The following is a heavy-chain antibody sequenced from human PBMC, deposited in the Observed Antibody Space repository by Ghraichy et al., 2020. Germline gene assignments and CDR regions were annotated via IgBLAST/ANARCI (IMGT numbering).Heavy chain of an antibody. Sequence: SETLSLTCTVSGDSISNFYWSWIRQPPGKGLEWIGYIYSSGSTSYNPSIKSRVTMSPDTSKNQISLKLSSVTATDTAVYYCARRRSGSFYHYTMDVWGQGTTVTVSS. CDR3: ARRRSGSFYHYTMDV. V-gene: IGHV4-59*08. D-gene: IGHD1-26*01. CDR1: GDSISNFY. CDR2: IYSSGST. J-gene: IGHJ6*02.